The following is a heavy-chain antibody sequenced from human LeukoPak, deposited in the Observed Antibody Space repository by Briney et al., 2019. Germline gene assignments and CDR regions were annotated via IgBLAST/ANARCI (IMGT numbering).Heavy chain of an antibody. CDR2: IYYSGST. J-gene: IGHJ6*02. D-gene: IGHD5-12*01. Sequence: KSSETLSLTCTVSGGSISSGGYYWSWIRQHPGKGLEWIGYIYYSGSTYYNPSLKSRVTISVDTSKNQFSLKLSSVTAADTAVYYCARGRGGYAYYYYGMDVWGQGTTVTVSS. CDR1: GGSISSGGYY. V-gene: IGHV4-31*03. CDR3: ARGRGGYAYYYYGMDV.